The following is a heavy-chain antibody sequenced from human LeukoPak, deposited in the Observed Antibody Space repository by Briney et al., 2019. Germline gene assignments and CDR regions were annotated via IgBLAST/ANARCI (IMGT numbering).Heavy chain of an antibody. D-gene: IGHD6-6*01. J-gene: IGHJ3*02. Sequence: PSETLSLTCTVSGDSISSYYWSWIRQPPGKGLEWIGYIYYSGSTNYNPSLKSRVTISVDTSKNQFSLKLSSVTAADTAVYYRARGSDAFDIWGQGTMVTVSS. CDR3: ARGSDAFDI. CDR1: GDSISSYY. CDR2: IYYSGST. V-gene: IGHV4-59*01.